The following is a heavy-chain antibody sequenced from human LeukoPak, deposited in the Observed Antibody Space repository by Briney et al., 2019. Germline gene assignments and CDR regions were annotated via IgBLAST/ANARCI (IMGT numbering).Heavy chain of an antibody. CDR2: INPNSGGT. CDR1: GYTFTGYY. J-gene: IGHJ6*02. Sequence: ASVKVSCKASGYTFTGYYMHWVRQAPGQGLEWMGWINPNSGGTNYAQKFQGRVTMTRDTSISTAYMELSRLRSDDTAVYYCARSIVVVPAASRHYYYYGMDVWGQGTTVTVSS. V-gene: IGHV1-2*02. CDR3: ARSIVVVPAASRHYYYYGMDV. D-gene: IGHD2-2*01.